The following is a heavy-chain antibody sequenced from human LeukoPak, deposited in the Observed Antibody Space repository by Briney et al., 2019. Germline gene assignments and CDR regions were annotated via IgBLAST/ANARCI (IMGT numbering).Heavy chain of an antibody. CDR2: INSDGSST. V-gene: IGHV3-74*01. D-gene: IGHD4/OR15-4a*01. J-gene: IGHJ6*03. CDR1: GFTFRSYW. CDR3: ARGAKRNYYYYYMDV. Sequence: GGSLRLSCAASGFTFRSYWMHWVRQAPGKGLVWVSRINSDGSSTSYADSVKGRFTISRDNAKNTLYLKKNSLRAQDTAVYYCARGAKRNYYYYYMDVGGIGTTVTVSS.